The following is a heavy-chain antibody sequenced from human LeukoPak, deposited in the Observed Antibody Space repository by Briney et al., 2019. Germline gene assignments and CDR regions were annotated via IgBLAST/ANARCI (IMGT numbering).Heavy chain of an antibody. D-gene: IGHD3-10*01. CDR2: IFYSGST. CDR1: GGPISRYY. J-gene: IGHJ6*03. CDR3: VRSEQTGNYMDV. Sequence: SSETLSLTCTVSGGPISRYYWSWIRQPPGKGLEWIGYIFYSGSTKYNTSLKSRVTISVDTSKNQFSLKLSSVTAADTAVYYCVRSEQTGNYMDVWGKGTTVTVSS. V-gene: IGHV4-59*01.